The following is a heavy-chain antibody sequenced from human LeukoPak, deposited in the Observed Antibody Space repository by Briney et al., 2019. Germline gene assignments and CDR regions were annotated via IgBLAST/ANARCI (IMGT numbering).Heavy chain of an antibody. Sequence: SVNVSCKASGYTFTDYPINWVRQAPGQGLEWMGGIIPIFGTANYAQKFQGRVTITADESTSTAYMELSSLRSEDTAVYYCATWPSGSLELDYWGQGTLVTVSS. CDR1: GYTFTDYP. V-gene: IGHV1-69*13. J-gene: IGHJ4*02. CDR3: ATWPSGSLELDY. D-gene: IGHD6-25*01. CDR2: IIPIFGTA.